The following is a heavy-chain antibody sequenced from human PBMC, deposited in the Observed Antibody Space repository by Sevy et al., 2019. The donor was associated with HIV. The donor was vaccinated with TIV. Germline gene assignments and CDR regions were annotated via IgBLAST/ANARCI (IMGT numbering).Heavy chain of an antibody. CDR2: ISSNGGST. V-gene: IGHV3-64*02. CDR1: GFTFSSYA. D-gene: IGHD1-7*01. Sequence: GGSLRLSCTASGFTFSSYAMHWVRQAPGKGLEYVSAISSNGGSTYYADSVKGRFTISRDNSKNTLYLQMGSLGAEDMAVYYCARGAGTTRAEYYYGMDVWGQGTTVTVSS. J-gene: IGHJ6*02. CDR3: ARGAGTTRAEYYYGMDV.